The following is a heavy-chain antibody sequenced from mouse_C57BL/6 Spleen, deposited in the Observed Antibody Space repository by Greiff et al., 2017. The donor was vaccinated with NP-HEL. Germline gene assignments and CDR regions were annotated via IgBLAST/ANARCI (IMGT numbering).Heavy chain of an antibody. CDR1: GFTFSSYA. Sequence: EVQVVESGEGLVKPGGSLKLSCAASGFTFSSYAMSWVRQTPEKRLEWVAYISSGGDYIYYADTVKGRFTISRDNARNTLYLQMSSLKSEDTAMYYCTRGGDVWAMDYWGQGTSVTVSS. V-gene: IGHV5-9-1*02. J-gene: IGHJ4*01. CDR3: TRGGDVWAMDY. D-gene: IGHD3-3*01. CDR2: ISSGGDYI.